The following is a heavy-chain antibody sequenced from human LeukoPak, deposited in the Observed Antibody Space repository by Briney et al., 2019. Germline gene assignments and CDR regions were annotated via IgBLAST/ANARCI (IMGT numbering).Heavy chain of an antibody. V-gene: IGHV4-59*01. CDR3: ARNQLGSGWHSSAY. CDR1: GGSINNYY. Sequence: PSETLSLTCTVSGGSINNYYWTWIRQAPGKGLEWIGYISDIGRTNYNPSLKSRVTISVDTSKNQFSLKLTSVTAADTAVCYCARNQLGSGWHSSAYWGQGTLVTVSS. D-gene: IGHD6-19*01. J-gene: IGHJ4*02. CDR2: ISDIGRT.